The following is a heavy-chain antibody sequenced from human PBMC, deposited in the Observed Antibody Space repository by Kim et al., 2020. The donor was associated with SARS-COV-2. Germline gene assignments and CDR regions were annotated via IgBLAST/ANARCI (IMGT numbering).Heavy chain of an antibody. CDR3: TTDEKLQLGLADY. V-gene: IGHV3-15*01. D-gene: IGHD3-16*01. J-gene: IGHJ4*02. Sequence: YAAPVKGRFTISRDDSKNTLYLQMNSLKTEDTAVYYCTTDEKLQLGLADYWGQGTLVTVSS.